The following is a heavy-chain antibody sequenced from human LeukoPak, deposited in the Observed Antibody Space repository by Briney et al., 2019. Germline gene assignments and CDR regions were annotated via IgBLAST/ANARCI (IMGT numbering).Heavy chain of an antibody. J-gene: IGHJ4*02. CDR1: GFTFSSYA. CDR3: AKGSYYDSSGSFYFDY. V-gene: IGHV3-30*04. CDR2: MSFDVNNK. D-gene: IGHD3-22*01. Sequence: GGSLRLSCATSGFTFSSYAFHWVRQAPGKGLEWVATMSFDVNNKYYADSVRGRFTISRDNSKNTLYVQVNSLGTEDTAAYYCAKGSYYDSSGSFYFDYWGQGTLVTVSS.